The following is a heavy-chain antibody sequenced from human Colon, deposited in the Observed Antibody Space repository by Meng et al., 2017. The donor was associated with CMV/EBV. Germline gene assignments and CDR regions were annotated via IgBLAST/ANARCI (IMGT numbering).Heavy chain of an antibody. D-gene: IGHD6-13*01. CDR3: ATTSAGTSGCFDH. J-gene: IGHJ5*02. CDR1: GVTLISYA. CDR2: IGGSGT. Sequence: GESLEISCVTSGVTLISYAMSWVRQAPGKGLEWVSYIGGSGTYYADSVKGGFTISRDTSPNTLYLLLNNLRADDTAVYYCATTSAGTSGCFDHWGQGTLVTVSS. V-gene: IGHV3-23*03.